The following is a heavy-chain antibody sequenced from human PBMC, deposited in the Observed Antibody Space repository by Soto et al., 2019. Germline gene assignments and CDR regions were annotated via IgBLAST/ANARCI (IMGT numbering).Heavy chain of an antibody. Sequence: ASVKVSCKASGYTFTIYYIHWVRQAPGQGLEWMGIINPNGGSTSYAQKFQGRVTMTTDTSTSTAYMELRSLRSEDTAVYYCVIDKGRAHGCSDFWGQGILVTGSS. J-gene: IGHJ4*02. D-gene: IGHD3-10*01. CDR3: VIDKGRAHGCSDF. CDR2: INPNGGST. V-gene: IGHV1-46*01. CDR1: GYTFTIYY.